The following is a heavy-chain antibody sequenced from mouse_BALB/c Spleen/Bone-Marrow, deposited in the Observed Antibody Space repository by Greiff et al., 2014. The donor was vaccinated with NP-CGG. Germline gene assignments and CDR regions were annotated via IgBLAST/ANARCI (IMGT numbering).Heavy chain of an antibody. D-gene: IGHD4-1*01. V-gene: IGHV14-3*02. Sequence: VHVKQSGAELVKPGASVKLSCTASGFNIKDTYMHWVKQRPEQGLEWIGRIDPANGNTKYDPKFQGKATITAYTSSNTAYLQLSSLTSEGTAVYYCARWEYYAMDYWGQGTSVTGSS. CDR2: IDPANGNT. CDR1: GFNIKDTY. CDR3: ARWEYYAMDY. J-gene: IGHJ4*01.